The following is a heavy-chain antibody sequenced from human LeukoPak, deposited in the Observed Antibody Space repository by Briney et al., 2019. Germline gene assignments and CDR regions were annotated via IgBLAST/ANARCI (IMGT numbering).Heavy chain of an antibody. V-gene: IGHV3-73*01. J-gene: IGHJ5*02. CDR3: NGDSVTYIFFDP. D-gene: IGHD1-26*01. Sequence: GGSLRLSYAAAAFYFRWSVILGVRQSSGKGLEWVGQIDKKDKGYATATAYAASVKGRFTISRDDSINTAYLQMKSLKTKDTTLSYSNGDSVTYIFFDPWGQGTLVTVSS. CDR1: AFYFRWSV. CDR2: IDKKDKGYATAT.